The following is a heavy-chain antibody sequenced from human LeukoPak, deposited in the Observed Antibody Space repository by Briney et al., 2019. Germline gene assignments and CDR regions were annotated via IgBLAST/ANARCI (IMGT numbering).Heavy chain of an antibody. Sequence: GASVKVSCKASGYTFTSYYMHWVRQAPGQGLEWMGIINPSGGSTSYAQKFQGRVTMTRDTSTSTVYMELSSLRSEDTAVYYCARDFPTYCSGGSCYPGNYYYYMDVWGKGTTVTISS. CDR2: INPSGGST. CDR3: ARDFPTYCSGGSCYPGNYYYYMDV. D-gene: IGHD2-15*01. J-gene: IGHJ6*03. CDR1: GYTFTSYY. V-gene: IGHV1-46*01.